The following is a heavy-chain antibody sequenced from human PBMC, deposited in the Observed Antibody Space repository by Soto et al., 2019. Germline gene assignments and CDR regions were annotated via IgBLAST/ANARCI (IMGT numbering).Heavy chain of an antibody. V-gene: IGHV1-18*01. CDR2: ISAYNGNT. CDR3: ARVVGSLGHWFDP. CDR1: GYTFTSYG. D-gene: IGHD1-26*01. Sequence: QVQLVQSGAEVKKPGASVKVSCKASGYTFTSYGISWVRQAPAQGLEWMGRISAYNGNTNYAHKLQGRVTMTTDTFTSTASMEPRTLRSAYTAVYYWARVVGSLGHWFDPWGQGTLVTVSS. J-gene: IGHJ5*02.